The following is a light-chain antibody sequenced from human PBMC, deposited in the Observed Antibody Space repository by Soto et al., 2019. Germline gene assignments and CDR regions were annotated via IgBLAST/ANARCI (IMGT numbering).Light chain of an antibody. CDR1: QSLLQSNGNNH. V-gene: IGKV2-28*01. J-gene: IGKJ5*01. CDR3: LQAAQSPLT. Sequence: DIVLTQSPLSLPVTPGEPASISCRSSQSLLQSNGNNHVDSYLQRPGQSPQLLLYLASSRASGVPDRFSGSGSGTEFSLEISRVGAEDVGVYYCLQAAQSPLTFGQGTRLEIK. CDR2: LAS.